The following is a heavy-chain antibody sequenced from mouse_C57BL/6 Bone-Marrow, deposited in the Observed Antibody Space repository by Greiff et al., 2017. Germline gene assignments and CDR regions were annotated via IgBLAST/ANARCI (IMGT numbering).Heavy chain of an antibody. CDR2: IHPNSGST. V-gene: IGHV1-64*01. CDR3: ARWAIRFAY. Sequence: QVQLQQPGAELVKPGASVKLSCKASGYTFTSYWMHWVKQRPGQGLEWIGMIHPNSGSTNYNEKFKSKATLTVDKSSSTAYMQLSSLTSEDSAVYYCARWAIRFAYWGQGTLVTVSA. CDR1: GYTFTSYW. D-gene: IGHD5-1-1*01. J-gene: IGHJ3*01.